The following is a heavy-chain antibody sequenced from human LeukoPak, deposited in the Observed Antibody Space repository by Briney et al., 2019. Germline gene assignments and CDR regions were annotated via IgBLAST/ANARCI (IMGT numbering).Heavy chain of an antibody. J-gene: IGHJ6*02. CDR1: GGTLTIYA. D-gene: IGHD5-12*01. Sequence: SVKVSCKASGGTLTIYAINWVRQAPGQGLEWMGRLLPILHISNFAQKFHGRVTFTADKSTSTSYMEVSSLRSDDTAVYYCASGHTATDGMDVWGQGTTVTVS. CDR2: LLPILHIS. CDR3: ASGHTATDGMDV. V-gene: IGHV1-69*04.